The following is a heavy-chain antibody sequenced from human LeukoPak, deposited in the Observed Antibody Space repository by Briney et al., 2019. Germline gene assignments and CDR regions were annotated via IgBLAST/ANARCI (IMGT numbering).Heavy chain of an antibody. CDR3: ANPSLY. CDR2: ISGSGGST. Sequence: GGSMRLSCAASGFSVSNNYMSWVRQAPGKGLEWVSAISGSGGSTYYADSVKGRFTISRDNSKNTLYLQMNSLRAEDTAVYYCANPSLYWGQGTLVTVSS. CDR1: GFSVSNNY. V-gene: IGHV3-23*01. J-gene: IGHJ4*02.